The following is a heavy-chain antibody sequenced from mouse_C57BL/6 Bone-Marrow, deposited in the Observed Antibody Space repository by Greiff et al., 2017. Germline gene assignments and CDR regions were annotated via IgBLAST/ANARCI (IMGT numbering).Heavy chain of an antibody. CDR2: INPYNGGT. J-gene: IGHJ2*01. D-gene: IGHD2-5*01. CDR3: ARHPPYYSNYVDY. CDR1: GYTFTDYY. V-gene: IGHV1-19*01. Sequence: EVQLQQSGPVLVKPGASVKMSCKASGYTFTDYYMNWVKQSHGKSLEWIGVINPYNGGTSYNQKFKGKATLTVDKSSSTAYMELNSLTSEDSAVYYCARHPPYYSNYVDYWGQGTTLTVSS.